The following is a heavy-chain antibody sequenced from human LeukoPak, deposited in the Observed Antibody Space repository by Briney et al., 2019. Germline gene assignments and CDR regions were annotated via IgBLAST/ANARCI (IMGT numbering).Heavy chain of an antibody. CDR1: GFTFSSYG. CDR3: AKWDTYYDSSGYYFY. CDR2: ISGSGGST. J-gene: IGHJ4*02. V-gene: IGHV3-23*01. Sequence: GSLRLSCAASGFTFSSYGMSWVRQAPGKGLEWVSAISGSGGSTYYADSVKGRFTISRDNSKNTLYLQMNSLRAEDTAVYYCAKWDTYYDSSGYYFYWGQGTLVTVSS. D-gene: IGHD3-22*01.